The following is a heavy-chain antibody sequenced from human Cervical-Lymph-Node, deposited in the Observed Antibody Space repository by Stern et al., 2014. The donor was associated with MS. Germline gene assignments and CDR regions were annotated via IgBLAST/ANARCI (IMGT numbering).Heavy chain of an antibody. CDR3: ARQPDRGLNDAFDI. Sequence: QVQLVESGPGLVKPSETLTLTCTVSGGSISSGTYYWSWIRQNPGTGLEVIGHIYFSDTTDYTPSLKSRVPISEDTSNNQFSLKLNSVTAADTAVYFCARQPDRGLNDAFDIWGQGTRVTVSS. V-gene: IGHV4-31*03. D-gene: IGHD1-14*01. J-gene: IGHJ3*02. CDR1: GGSISSGTYY. CDR2: IYFSDTT.